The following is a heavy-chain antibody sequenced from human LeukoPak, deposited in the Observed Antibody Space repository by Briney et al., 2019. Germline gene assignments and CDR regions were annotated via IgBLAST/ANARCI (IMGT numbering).Heavy chain of an antibody. J-gene: IGHJ4*02. V-gene: IGHV3-7*05. D-gene: IGHD1-1*01. CDR1: GFSFSAYW. CDR2: IKVDGTEK. Sequence: GGSLRLSCAASGFSFSAYWMSWVRQAPGKGLEWVANIKVDGTEKYYVDSVKGLFTISRDNAKNSLSLQMSGLRAEDTAVYYCARDWNGSGTAFDHWGQGTLVTVSS. CDR3: ARDWNGSGTAFDH.